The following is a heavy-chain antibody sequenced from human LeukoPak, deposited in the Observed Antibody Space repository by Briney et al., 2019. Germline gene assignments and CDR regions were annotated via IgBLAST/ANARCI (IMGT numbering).Heavy chain of an antibody. CDR3: ASGLRYFDLYY. J-gene: IGHJ4*02. D-gene: IGHD3-9*01. CDR2: IYHSGST. V-gene: IGHV4-34*01. CDR1: GGSFSGYY. Sequence: SETLSLTCAVYGGSFSGYYWGWIRQPPGKGLEWIGSIYHSGSTYYNPSLKSRVTISVDTSKNQFSLKLSSVTAADTAVYYCASGLRYFDLYYWGQGTLVTVSS.